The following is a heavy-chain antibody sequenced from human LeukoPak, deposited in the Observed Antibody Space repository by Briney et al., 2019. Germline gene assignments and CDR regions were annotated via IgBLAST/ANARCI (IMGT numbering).Heavy chain of an antibody. CDR1: GFTFSSYA. CDR2: ISGSGGST. D-gene: IGHD6-13*01. V-gene: IGHV3-23*01. Sequence: PGGSLRLSCAASGFTFSSYAMSWVRQAPGKGLDWVSAISGSGGSTYYADSVKGRFTISRDTSKNTLYLQMHSLRAEDTAVYYCAKDLVAAAGTNSFDYWGQGTLVTVSS. J-gene: IGHJ4*02. CDR3: AKDLVAAAGTNSFDY.